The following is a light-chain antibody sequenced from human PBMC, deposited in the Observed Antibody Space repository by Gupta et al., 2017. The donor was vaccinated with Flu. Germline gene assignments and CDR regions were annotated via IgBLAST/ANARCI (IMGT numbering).Light chain of an antibody. CDR2: GAS. CDR3: QQYGSSPKT. V-gene: IGKV3-20*01. Sequence: DIVLTQSPSTLSLSPGERATLSCRASQSVSSSYLAWYQQKPGQAPRLLIYGASSRATGIPDRFSGSGSGTDFTLTISILEPEDFAVYYCQQYGSSPKTFGQGTKVEIK. J-gene: IGKJ1*01. CDR1: QSVSSSY.